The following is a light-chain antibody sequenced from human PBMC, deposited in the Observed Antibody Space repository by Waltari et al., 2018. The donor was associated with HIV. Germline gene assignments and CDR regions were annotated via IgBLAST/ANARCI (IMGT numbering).Light chain of an antibody. J-gene: IGLJ2*01. CDR1: SNDVGPYDY. V-gene: IGLV2-8*01. CDR2: EVY. Sequence: QSALTQPPTASGSPGQSVTISCSGTSNDVGPYDYVSWYQQPPDKAPRLIFYEVYKRPAGVPDRVSGSKSGNTASRTVAGLQAEDEADYYCTSYAGSDKLMLFGGGTKVTVL. CDR3: TSYAGSDKLML.